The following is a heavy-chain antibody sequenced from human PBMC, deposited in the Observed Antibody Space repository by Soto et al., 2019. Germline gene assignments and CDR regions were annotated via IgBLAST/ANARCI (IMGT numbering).Heavy chain of an antibody. CDR2: IRQDGSEI. V-gene: IGHV3-7*03. D-gene: IGHD1-26*01. CDR1: GFTFSNYW. J-gene: IGHJ4*02. CDR3: ARQKIVGANFFDY. Sequence: GGSLRLSCAASGFTFSNYWMSWVRQAPGKGPEWVANIRQDGSEIYYVDSVKGRFTISRDNAKNSLYLQMHSLRAEDTAVYYCARQKIVGANFFDYWGQGNLVTVSS.